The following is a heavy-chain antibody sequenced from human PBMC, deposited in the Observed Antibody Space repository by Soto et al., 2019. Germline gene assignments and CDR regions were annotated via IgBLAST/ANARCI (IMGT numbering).Heavy chain of an antibody. CDR1: GFTFSTYA. J-gene: IGHJ4*02. Sequence: HPGGSLRLSCAASGFTFSTYAMSWVRQAPGKGLEWVSAISPSGGNTYYADSVKGRFTISRDDSKNTLYLQMNSLRAEDTAVYYCAKVKRAVADYFWGQGTLVTVSS. D-gene: IGHD6-19*01. CDR2: ISPSGGNT. CDR3: AKVKRAVADYF. V-gene: IGHV3-23*01.